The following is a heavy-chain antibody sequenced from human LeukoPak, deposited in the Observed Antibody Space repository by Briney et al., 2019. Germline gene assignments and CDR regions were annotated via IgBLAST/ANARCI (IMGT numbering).Heavy chain of an antibody. J-gene: IGHJ4*02. CDR1: GFTFSTYS. Sequence: AGGSLRLSCAASGFTFSTYSMNWVRQAPGKGLEWVSYISTSSSTIYYADPVKGRFTISRDNANNSLYLQMNSLRAEDTAVYYCASTQTYYFDYWGQGTLVTVSS. CDR3: ASTQTYYFDY. CDR2: ISTSSSTI. V-gene: IGHV3-48*01.